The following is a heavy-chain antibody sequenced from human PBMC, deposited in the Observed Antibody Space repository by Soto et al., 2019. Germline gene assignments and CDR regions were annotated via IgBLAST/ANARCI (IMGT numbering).Heavy chain of an antibody. Sequence: XESLKVSCKCSGYSFTSYWIGLVLQMPGKGLEWMGIIYPGDSDTRYSPSFQGQVTISADKSISTAYLQWSSLKASDTAMYYCARREDTDMALDYWGQGTLVTVSS. CDR2: IYPGDSDT. CDR1: GYSFTSYW. CDR3: ARREDTDMALDY. V-gene: IGHV5-51*01. J-gene: IGHJ4*02. D-gene: IGHD5-18*01.